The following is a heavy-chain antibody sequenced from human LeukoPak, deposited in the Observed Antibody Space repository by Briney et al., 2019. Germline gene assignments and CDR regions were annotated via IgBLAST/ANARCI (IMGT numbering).Heavy chain of an antibody. CDR1: GFTFDDYA. Sequence: PGRSLRLSCAASGFTFDDYAMHWVRQAPGKGLEWGSGSSWNSGSIGYADSVKGRFTISRDNAQNSLYLQMNSLRAEDTAVYYCARDDGGNFNDAFDIWGQGTMVAVSS. CDR2: SSWNSGSI. J-gene: IGHJ3*02. V-gene: IGHV3-9*01. D-gene: IGHD4-23*01. CDR3: ARDDGGNFNDAFDI.